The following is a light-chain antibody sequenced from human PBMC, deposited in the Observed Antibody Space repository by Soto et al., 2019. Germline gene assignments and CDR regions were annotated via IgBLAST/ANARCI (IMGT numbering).Light chain of an antibody. CDR2: VGT. CDR3: GSWDSSLSGYV. Sequence: QSLLTQPPSVSAAPVQTVTISCSGSSPNIRGNSVSWYQQLPGTAPKLFICVGTKRPSGIPDRFSGSKSGPSAALGITGTQTGDEAHYYCGSWDSSLSGYVLGTGTKVTVL. J-gene: IGLJ1*01. V-gene: IGLV1-51*01. CDR1: SPNIRGNS.